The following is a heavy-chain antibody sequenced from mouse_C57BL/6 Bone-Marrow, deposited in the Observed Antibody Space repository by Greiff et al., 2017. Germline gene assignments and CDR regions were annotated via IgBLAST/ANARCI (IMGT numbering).Heavy chain of an antibody. CDR1: GFTFSDYY. V-gene: IGHV5-16*01. J-gene: IGHJ2*01. CDR2: INYDGSST. Sequence: EVKVEESEGGLVQPGSSMKLSCTASGFTFSDYYMAWVRQVPEKGLEWVANINYDGSSTYYLDSLKSRFIISRDNAKNILYLQMSSLKSEDTATYYCARATYYYGSSYLDYWGQGTTLTVSS. D-gene: IGHD1-1*01. CDR3: ARATYYYGSSYLDY.